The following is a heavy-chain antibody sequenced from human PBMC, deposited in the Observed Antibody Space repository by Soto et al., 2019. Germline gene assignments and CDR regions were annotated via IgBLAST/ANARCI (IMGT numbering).Heavy chain of an antibody. J-gene: IGHJ6*02. CDR1: GGSISSYY. CDR3: ARTGTVKDYYGMDV. Sequence: PSETLSLTCTVSGGSISSYYWSWIRQPPGKGLEWIGYIYYSGSTNYNPSLKSRVTISVDTSKNQFSLKLSSVTAADTAVYYCARTGTVKDYYGMDVWGQGTTVTVSS. CDR2: IYYSGST. V-gene: IGHV4-59*01. D-gene: IGHD4-17*01.